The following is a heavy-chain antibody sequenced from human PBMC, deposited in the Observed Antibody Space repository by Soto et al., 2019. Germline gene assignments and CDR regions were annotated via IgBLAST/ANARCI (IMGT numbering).Heavy chain of an antibody. Sequence: PSETLSLTCTVSGGSISSGGYSWSWIRQRPGKGLEWIGYIYYSGSTYYNPSLKCRVSISVDRSKNQFSLNLSSVTAADTAVYYCVRRDMDDQFDYWGQGVLVTVSS. J-gene: IGHJ4*02. CDR1: GGSISSGGYS. CDR2: IYYSGST. V-gene: IGHV4-31*03. CDR3: VRRDMDDQFDY. D-gene: IGHD1-1*01.